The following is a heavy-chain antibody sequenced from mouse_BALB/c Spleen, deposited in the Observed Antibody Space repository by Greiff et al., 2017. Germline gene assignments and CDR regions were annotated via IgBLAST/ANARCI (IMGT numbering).Heavy chain of an antibody. Sequence: EVKLMESGGGLVQPGGSLKLSCAASGFTFSSYGMSWVRQTPDKRLELVATINSNGGSTYYPDSVKGRFTISRDNANTLYLQMSSLKSEDTAMYYCARRWYGNGYFDVWGAGTTVTVSS. CDR1: GFTFSSYG. CDR2: INSNGGST. V-gene: IGHV5-6-3*01. D-gene: IGHD2-10*02. CDR3: ARRWYGNGYFDV. J-gene: IGHJ1*01.